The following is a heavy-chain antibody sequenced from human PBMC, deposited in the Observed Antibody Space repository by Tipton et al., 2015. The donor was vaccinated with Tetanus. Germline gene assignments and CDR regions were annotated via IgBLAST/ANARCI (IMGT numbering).Heavy chain of an antibody. CDR1: GGSVSSYY. CDR3: ARLREIVSRSGWAFDY. V-gene: IGHV4-4*08. J-gene: IGHJ4*02. CDR2: VSSSGNS. D-gene: IGHD5/OR15-5a*01. Sequence: TLSLTCTVSGGSVSSYYWTWFRQPPGKRLEWIGFVSSSGNSNYSPSLTGRVSMSVDTSKEDFSVRLGSVTAADTAVYYCARLREIVSRSGWAFDYWGQGILVTVSS.